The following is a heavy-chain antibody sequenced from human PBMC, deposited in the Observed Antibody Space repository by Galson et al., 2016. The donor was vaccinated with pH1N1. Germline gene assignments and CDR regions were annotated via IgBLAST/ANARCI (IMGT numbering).Heavy chain of an antibody. CDR3: ARGVAAAGSYYFDY. CDR1: GGSISSGDYY. CDR2: IFYSEST. Sequence: TLSLTCTVSGGSISSGDYYWSWIRQPPGKGLEWIGYIFYSESTYYNPSLKSRVTISVDTSKNHFSLKLTSVTAADTAVYYCARGVAAAGSYYFDYWGQGTLVTVSS. J-gene: IGHJ4*02. V-gene: IGHV4-30-4*08. D-gene: IGHD6-13*01.